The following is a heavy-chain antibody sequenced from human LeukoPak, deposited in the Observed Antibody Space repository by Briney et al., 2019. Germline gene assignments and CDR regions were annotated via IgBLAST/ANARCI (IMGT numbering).Heavy chain of an antibody. V-gene: IGHV1-2*06. Sequence: ASVKVSCKTSGYTFTGYYMHWLRQAPGQGLEWMGRINPNSGCTYYAQKFRSRVTMTRDTSISTAYMELASLISDDTAVYYCAGGVLHGGGNWFDPWGQGTLVTVSS. CDR1: GYTFTGYY. CDR3: AGGVLHGGGNWFDP. J-gene: IGHJ5*02. CDR2: INPNSGCT. D-gene: IGHD3-16*01.